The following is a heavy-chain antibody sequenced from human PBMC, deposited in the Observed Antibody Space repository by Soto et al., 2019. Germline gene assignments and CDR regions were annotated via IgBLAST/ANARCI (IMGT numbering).Heavy chain of an antibody. D-gene: IGHD3-10*01. CDR1: GGSISSSSYY. Sequence: QLQLQESGPGLVKPSETLSLTCTVSGGSISSSSYYWGWILQPPGKGLEWIGSIYYSGSTYDTPSLKVRVTISVDTSKNQFSLKLSAVTAADTAVDYCARRGSGSYSDYWGQGTLVTVSS. CDR2: IYYSGST. CDR3: ARRGSGSYSDY. J-gene: IGHJ4*02. V-gene: IGHV4-39*01.